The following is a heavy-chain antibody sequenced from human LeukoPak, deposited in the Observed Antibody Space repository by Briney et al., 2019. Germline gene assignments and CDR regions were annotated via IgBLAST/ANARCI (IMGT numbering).Heavy chain of an antibody. V-gene: IGHV1-46*01. CDR2: INPSGGST. J-gene: IGHJ5*02. D-gene: IGHD3-9*01. CDR1: GYTFTSYY. Sequence: ASVKVSCKAPGYTFTSYYMHWVRQAPGQGLEWMGIINPSGGSTSYAQKFQGRVTMTRDTSTSTVYMELSSLRSEDTAVYYCARGDYDILTGNNWFDPWGQGTLVTVSS. CDR3: ARGDYDILTGNNWFDP.